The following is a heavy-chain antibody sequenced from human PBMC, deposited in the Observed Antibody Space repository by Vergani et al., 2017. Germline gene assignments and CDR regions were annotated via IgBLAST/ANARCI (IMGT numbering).Heavy chain of an antibody. CDR2: ISSSSSTI. Sequence: EVQLVESGGGLVQPGGSLRLSCAASGFTFSSYSMNWVRQAPGKGLEWVSYISSSSSTIYYADSVKGRFTISRDNAKNSLYLQMNSLRAEDTAVYYCARDLGGLLWFGEAFSRSGMDVWGKGTTVTVSS. J-gene: IGHJ6*03. CDR1: GFTFSSYS. V-gene: IGHV3-48*01. D-gene: IGHD3-10*01. CDR3: ARDLGGLLWFGEAFSRSGMDV.